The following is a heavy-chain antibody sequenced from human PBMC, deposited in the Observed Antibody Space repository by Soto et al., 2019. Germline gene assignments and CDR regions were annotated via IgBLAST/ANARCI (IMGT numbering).Heavy chain of an antibody. CDR1: GDTFTSYD. V-gene: IGHV1-8*01. J-gene: IGHJ4*02. CDR3: ARGLIHRGLIATH. CDR2: MNPNSGNT. D-gene: IGHD3-10*01. Sequence: ASVKVSCKASGDTFTSYDINWVRQATGQGLEWLGRMNPNSGNTGYAQNFQGRVNMTRDKSISTAYMELSGLRSDDTAVYYCARGLIHRGLIATHWSQGTQVTVSS.